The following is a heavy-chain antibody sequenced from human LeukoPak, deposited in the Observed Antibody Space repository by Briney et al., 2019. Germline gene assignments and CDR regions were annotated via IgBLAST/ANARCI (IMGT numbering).Heavy chain of an antibody. CDR1: GYTFTSYY. D-gene: IGHD1-26*01. Sequence: ASVKVSCKASGYTFTSYYMHWVRQAPGQGLEWMGIVNPSGGSTSYAQKFQGRVTMTRDTSTSTVYMELSSLRSEDTAVYYCARDSRIVGAPTVHWYFDLWGRGTLVTVSS. CDR3: ARDSRIVGAPTVHWYFDL. V-gene: IGHV1-46*01. CDR2: VNPSGGST. J-gene: IGHJ2*01.